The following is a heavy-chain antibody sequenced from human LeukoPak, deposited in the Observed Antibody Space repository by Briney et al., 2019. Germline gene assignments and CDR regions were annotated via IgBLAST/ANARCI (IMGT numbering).Heavy chain of an antibody. J-gene: IGHJ4*02. D-gene: IGHD1-26*01. CDR2: FDPEDGET. V-gene: IGHV1-24*01. Sequence: ASVKVSCKVSGYTLTELSMHWVRQALGKGLEWMGGFDPEDGETIYAQKFQGRVTMTEDTSTDTAYMELSSLRSEDTAVYYCATYIPRPRIVGATEFDYWGQGTLVTVSS. CDR1: GYTLTELS. CDR3: ATYIPRPRIVGATEFDY.